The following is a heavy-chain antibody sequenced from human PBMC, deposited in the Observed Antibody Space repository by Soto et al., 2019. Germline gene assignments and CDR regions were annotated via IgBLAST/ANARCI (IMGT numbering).Heavy chain of an antibody. D-gene: IGHD3-22*01. CDR1: GASISRYY. V-gene: IGHV4-59*12. Sequence: SETLSLTCTVSGASISRYYWSWLRQSPGKGLEWIGFIYYGGSTNYNPSLKSRVTISVDKSKNQFSLKLSSVTAADTAVYYCARSPDSSGYYPRWYYYGMDVWGQGTTVTVSS. CDR2: IYYGGST. J-gene: IGHJ6*02. CDR3: ARSPDSSGYYPRWYYYGMDV.